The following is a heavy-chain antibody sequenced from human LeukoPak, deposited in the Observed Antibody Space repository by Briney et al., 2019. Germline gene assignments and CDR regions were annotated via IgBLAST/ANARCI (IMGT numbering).Heavy chain of an antibody. Sequence: SETLSLTCTVSGGSISSDYWSWIREPAGKGLEWIGRIYTSGSTNYNPSLKSRVTISVDTSKNQFSLKLSSVTAADTAVYSCARAPPQGYGDYADDYWGQGTPVTVSS. V-gene: IGHV4-4*07. CDR3: ARAPPQGYGDYADDY. J-gene: IGHJ4*02. CDR1: GGSISSDY. D-gene: IGHD4-17*01. CDR2: IYTSGST.